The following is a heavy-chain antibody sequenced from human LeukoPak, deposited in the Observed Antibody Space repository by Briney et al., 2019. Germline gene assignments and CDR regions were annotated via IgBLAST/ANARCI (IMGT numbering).Heavy chain of an antibody. D-gene: IGHD5-18*01. CDR1: GFTFSSYA. V-gene: IGHV3-64D*06. CDR2: LSSNGGST. Sequence: GGSLRLSCSASGFTFSSYAMHWVRQAPGKGLEYVSALSSNGGSTYYADSVKGRFTISRDNSKNTLYLQMSSLRAEDTAMYYCLKGSGIQLCLTLDYWGQGTLVTVSS. J-gene: IGHJ4*02. CDR3: LKGSGIQLCLTLDY.